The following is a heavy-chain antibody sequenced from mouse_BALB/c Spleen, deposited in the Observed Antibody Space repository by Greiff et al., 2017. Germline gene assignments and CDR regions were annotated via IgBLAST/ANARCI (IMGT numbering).Heavy chain of an antibody. CDR2: ISNGGGST. CDR3: ARHRGWAMDY. V-gene: IGHV5-12-2*01. CDR1: GFTFSSYT. J-gene: IGHJ4*01. D-gene: IGHD3-3*01. Sequence: EVKLMESGGGLVQPGGSLKLSCAASGFTFSSYTMSWVRQTPEKRLEWVAYISNGGGSTYYPDTVKGRFTISRDNAKNTLYLQMSSLKSEDTAMYYCARHRGWAMDYWGQGTSVTVSS.